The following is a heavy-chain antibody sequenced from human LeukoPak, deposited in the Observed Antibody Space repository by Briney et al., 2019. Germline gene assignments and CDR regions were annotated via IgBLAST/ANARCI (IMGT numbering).Heavy chain of an antibody. CDR1: GYTFTMYY. J-gene: IGHJ6*03. CDR3: ARGQRGGLSGSFGGLFASYYTYYYMDV. Sequence: ASVKVSCKASGYTFTMYYIHWVRQAPGQGLEWMGMINPSDGATTYAQRFQGRVTMTRDMSTTTVYMDLRSLRSEDTAVYFCARGQRGGLSGSFGGLFASYYTYYYMDVWGRGTTVTVSS. V-gene: IGHV1-46*01. D-gene: IGHD1-26*01. CDR2: INPSDGAT.